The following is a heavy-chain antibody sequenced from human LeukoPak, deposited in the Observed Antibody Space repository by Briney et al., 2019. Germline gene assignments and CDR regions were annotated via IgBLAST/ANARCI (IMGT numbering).Heavy chain of an antibody. CDR3: AKNYYGSGSYYTAFED. CDR1: GFTFSSYA. V-gene: IGHV3-23*01. CDR2: ISGSGGST. J-gene: IGHJ4*02. Sequence: GGSLRLSCAASGFTFSSYAMSWVRQAPGKGLEWVSAISGSGGSTYYADSVKGRFTISRDNSKNTLCLQMNSLRAEDTAVYYCAKNYYGSGSYYTAFEDWGQGTLVAVSS. D-gene: IGHD3-10*01.